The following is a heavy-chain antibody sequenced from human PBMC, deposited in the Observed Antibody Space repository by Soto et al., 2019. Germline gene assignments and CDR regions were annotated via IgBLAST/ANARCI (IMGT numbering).Heavy chain of an antibody. D-gene: IGHD3-22*01. CDR1: GYTFTSYG. CDR2: ISAYNGNT. J-gene: IGHJ4*02. Sequence: ASVKVSCKASGYTFTSYGISWVRQAPGQGLEWMGWISAYNGNTNYAQKLQGRVTMTTETSPSTASMELRSLRSDDTAVYYCARLPIFYDSRGYPQTYRGQGTLVPVSS. V-gene: IGHV1-18*01. CDR3: ARLPIFYDSRGYPQTY.